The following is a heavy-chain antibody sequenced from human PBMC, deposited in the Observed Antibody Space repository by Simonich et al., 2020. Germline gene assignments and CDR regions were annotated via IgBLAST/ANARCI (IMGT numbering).Heavy chain of an antibody. D-gene: IGHD1-26*01. V-gene: IGHV3-21*01. J-gene: IGHJ3*02. CDR1: GFTFSSYS. CDR3: ARGIVGASGAFDI. CDR2: ISSRSSYI. Sequence: EVQLVESGGGLVKPGGSLRLSCAASGFTFSSYSMNWVRQAPGKGMEWVSSISSRSSYIYYADSVKGRFTISRDNAKNSLYLQRNSLRAEDTAVYYCARGIVGASGAFDIWGQGTMVTVSS.